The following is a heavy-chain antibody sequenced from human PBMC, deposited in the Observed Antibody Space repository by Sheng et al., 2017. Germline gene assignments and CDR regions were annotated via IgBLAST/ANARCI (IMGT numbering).Heavy chain of an antibody. D-gene: IGHD1-26*01. CDR1: GFTFSNFA. J-gene: IGHJ4*02. Sequence: QVQLVESGGGVVQPGRSLRLSCAASGFTFSNFAMHWVRQAPGKGLEWVAVISYDGSNKYYADSVKGRFTISRDNSKNTLYLQMNSLRAEDTAVYYCAREGGSSPYYFDYWGQGTLVTVSS. CDR3: AREGGSSPYYFDY. V-gene: IGHV3-30*04. CDR2: ISYDGSNK.